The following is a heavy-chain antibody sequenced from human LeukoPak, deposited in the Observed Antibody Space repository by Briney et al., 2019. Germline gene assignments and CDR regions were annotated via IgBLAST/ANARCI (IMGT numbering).Heavy chain of an antibody. CDR1: GGSFSGYY. Sequence: SETLSLTCAVYGGSFSGYYWSWIRQPPGKGLEWIGEINHSGSTNYNPSLKSRVTISVDTSKNQFSLKLSSVTAADTAVYYCAKALYSGSYPRLFDYWGQGTLVTVSS. CDR2: INHSGST. V-gene: IGHV4-34*01. J-gene: IGHJ4*02. D-gene: IGHD1-26*01. CDR3: AKALYSGSYPRLFDY.